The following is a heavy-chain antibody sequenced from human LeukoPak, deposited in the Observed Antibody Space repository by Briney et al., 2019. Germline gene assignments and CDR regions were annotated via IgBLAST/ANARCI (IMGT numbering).Heavy chain of an antibody. J-gene: IGHJ3*02. D-gene: IGHD5-24*01. CDR1: GFTFSNYR. Sequence: GGSLRLSCAASGFTFSNYRMNWVRQAPGKGLEWVSSISSSSIYIYYADSLKGRFTIPRDNAKNSLYLQMNSLRAEDTAVYYCARGRDGYNLVDAFDIWGQGIMVTVSS. CDR3: ARGRDGYNLVDAFDI. CDR2: ISSSSIYI. V-gene: IGHV3-21*01.